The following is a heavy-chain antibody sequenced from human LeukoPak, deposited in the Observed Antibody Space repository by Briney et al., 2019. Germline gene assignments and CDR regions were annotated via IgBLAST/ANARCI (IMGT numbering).Heavy chain of an antibody. D-gene: IGHD1/OR15-1a*01. CDR3: VRLLGGATTYDY. J-gene: IGHJ4*02. Sequence: GGSLRLSCAASGFTFGSFWMSWVRQAPGRGLQWVASMKGDGSLIYYVDSVEGRFTISRDNARNSLYLQMNSLRAEDTAVYYCVRLLGGATTYDYWGQGALVTVSS. V-gene: IGHV3-7*01. CDR1: GFTFGSFW. CDR2: MKGDGSLI.